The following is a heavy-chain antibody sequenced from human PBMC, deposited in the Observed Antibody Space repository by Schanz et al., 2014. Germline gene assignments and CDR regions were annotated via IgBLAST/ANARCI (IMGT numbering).Heavy chain of an antibody. J-gene: IGHJ4*02. Sequence: VHLVESGGGVVQPGGSLRLSCAASGFSISFHWMSWVRQAPGKGLEWVSSISWNSGSVAYADSVKGRFTISRDDAKNSLFLLMSSLRAEDSAVYYCARGARQYSGSYSPSDYWGQGTLVTVSS. CDR2: ISWNSGSV. CDR3: ARGARQYSGSYSPSDY. D-gene: IGHD1-26*01. V-gene: IGHV3-20*04. CDR1: GFSISFHW.